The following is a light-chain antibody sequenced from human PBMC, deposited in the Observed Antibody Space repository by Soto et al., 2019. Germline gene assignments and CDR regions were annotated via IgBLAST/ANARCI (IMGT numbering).Light chain of an antibody. Sequence: QSALTQPPSASGSPGQSVTISCTGTSSDVGGYNYVSWYQQHPSKAPKLMIYEVSKRPSGVPDRFSGSKSGNTASLTVSGLQAEDEADYYCSSYAGSNIDVVFGGGTKLTVL. J-gene: IGLJ2*01. V-gene: IGLV2-8*01. CDR1: SSDVGGYNY. CDR3: SSYAGSNIDVV. CDR2: EVS.